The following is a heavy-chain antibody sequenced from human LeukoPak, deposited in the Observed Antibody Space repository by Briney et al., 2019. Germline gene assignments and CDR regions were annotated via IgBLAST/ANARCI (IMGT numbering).Heavy chain of an antibody. D-gene: IGHD5-12*01. V-gene: IGHV3-7*03. J-gene: IGHJ4*02. CDR1: GFTFSTYW. CDR2: IKQDGSVK. Sequence: GGSLRLSCAASGFTFSTYWMSWVRQAPGKGLEWVVNIKQDGSVKNYVDSVKGRFTISRDNAKNSLYLQMNSLRADDTAMYYCVRGGYGPDYWGQGTLVTVSS. CDR3: VRGGYGPDY.